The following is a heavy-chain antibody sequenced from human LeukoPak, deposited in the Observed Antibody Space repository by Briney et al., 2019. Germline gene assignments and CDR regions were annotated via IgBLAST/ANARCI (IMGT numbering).Heavy chain of an antibody. CDR3: SKDTRGDCGWDFDY. J-gene: IGHJ4*02. CDR1: GFTFSSYG. D-gene: IGHD3-10*01. Sequence: GGSLRLSCAASGFTFSSYGMHWVRQAPGKGLEWVAFIRYDGSNKYYEDSVKGRFTISRDNSKNTLYLQMNSLRAEDTAVYYCSKDTRGDCGWDFDYWGQGTLLTVSS. V-gene: IGHV3-30*02. CDR2: IRYDGSNK.